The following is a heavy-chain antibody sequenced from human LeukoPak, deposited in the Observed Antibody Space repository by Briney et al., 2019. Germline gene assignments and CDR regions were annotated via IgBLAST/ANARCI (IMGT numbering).Heavy chain of an antibody. V-gene: IGHV1-2*06. CDR3: ARPSGYSSGWHDY. D-gene: IGHD6-19*01. Sequence: ASVKVSCKASGYRFTGYYMHWVRQAPGQGLEWMGRINPNSGGTNYAQKFQGRVTMTRDTSISTAYMELSRLRSDDTAVYYCARPSGYSSGWHDYWGQGTLVTVSS. CDR1: GYRFTGYY. J-gene: IGHJ4*02. CDR2: INPNSGGT.